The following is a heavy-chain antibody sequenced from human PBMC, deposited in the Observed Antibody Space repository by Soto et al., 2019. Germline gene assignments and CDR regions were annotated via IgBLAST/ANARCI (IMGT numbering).Heavy chain of an antibody. V-gene: IGHV3-48*01. D-gene: IGHD4-17*01. J-gene: IGHJ5*02. CDR3: AREYGNWFDP. CDR2: ISSSSSTI. CDR1: GFTFSSYS. Sequence: EVQLVESGGGLVQPGGSLRLSCAASGFTFSSYSMNWVRQAPGKGLEWVSKISSSSSTISYADSVKGRFTISRDNAKNSLYLQMNSLRAEDTAVYYCAREYGNWFDPWGQGTLVTVSS.